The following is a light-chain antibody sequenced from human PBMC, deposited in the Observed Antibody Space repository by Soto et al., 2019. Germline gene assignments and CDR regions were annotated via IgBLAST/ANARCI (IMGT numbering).Light chain of an antibody. V-gene: IGKV1-8*01. Sequence: AIRMTQSPSSFSASTGDRVTITCRASQGISSYLAWYQQKPGKAPKLLIYAASTLQSGVPSRFSGSGSGTDFTLTISCLQSEDFATYYCQQYYSYPGTFGGGTK. J-gene: IGKJ4*01. CDR2: AAS. CDR3: QQYYSYPGT. CDR1: QGISSY.